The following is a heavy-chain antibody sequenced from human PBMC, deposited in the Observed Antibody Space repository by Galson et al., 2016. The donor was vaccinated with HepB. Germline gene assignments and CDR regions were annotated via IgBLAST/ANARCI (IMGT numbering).Heavy chain of an antibody. CDR3: AKGGYSYGYMDY. V-gene: IGHV3-23*01. J-gene: IGHJ4*02. Sequence: SLRLSYAASGFRFSSNGFTLSNFALHWVRQAPGKGLEWVSGISAGGGSTYYADSVTGRFTVSRANSRNTLYLQMNSLRAEDTALYYCAKGGYSYGYMDYWGQGTLVTVSS. D-gene: IGHD5-18*01. CDR2: ISAGGGST. CDR1: GFRFSSNGFTLSNFA.